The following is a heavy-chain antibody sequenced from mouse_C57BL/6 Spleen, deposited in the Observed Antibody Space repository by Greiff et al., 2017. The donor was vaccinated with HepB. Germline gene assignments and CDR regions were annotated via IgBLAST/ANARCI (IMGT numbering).Heavy chain of an antibody. V-gene: IGHV1-81*01. D-gene: IGHD1-1*01. J-gene: IGHJ2*01. CDR2: IYPRSGNT. CDR1: GYTFTSYG. CDR3: ARIITTVVDLYYFDY. Sequence: QVQLKQSGAELARPGASVKLSCKASGYTFTSYGISWVKQRTGQGLEWIGEIYPRSGNTYYNEKFKGKATLTADKSSSTAYMELRSLTSEDSAVYFCARIITTVVDLYYFDYWGQGTTLTVSS.